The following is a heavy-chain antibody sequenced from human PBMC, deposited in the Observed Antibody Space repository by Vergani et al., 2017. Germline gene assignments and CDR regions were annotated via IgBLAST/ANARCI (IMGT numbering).Heavy chain of an antibody. CDR1: GFTFSSYG. J-gene: IGHJ6*02. CDR2: ISYDGSNK. D-gene: IGHD5-12*01. Sequence: QVQLVESGGGVVQPGRSLRLSCAASGFTFSSYGMHWVRQAPGKGLEWVAVISYDGSNKYYADSVKGRFTISRDNSKNTLYLQMNSLRSEDTAVYYCARVIKVATIDWRDYYGMDVWGQGTTVTVSS. V-gene: IGHV3-30*03. CDR3: ARVIKVATIDWRDYYGMDV.